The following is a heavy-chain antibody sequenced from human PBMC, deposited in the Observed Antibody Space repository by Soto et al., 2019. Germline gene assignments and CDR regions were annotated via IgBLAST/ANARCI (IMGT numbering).Heavy chain of an antibody. CDR3: AKDMADYGDSYFDY. J-gene: IGHJ4*02. CDR2: ISWNSGSI. D-gene: IGHD4-17*01. CDR1: GFTFDDYA. Sequence: GGSLRLSCAASGFTFDDYAMHWVRQAPGKGLEWVSGISWNSGSIGYADSVKGRFTISRDNAKNSLYLQMNSLRAEDTALYYCAKDMADYGDSYFDYWGQGTLVTVSS. V-gene: IGHV3-9*01.